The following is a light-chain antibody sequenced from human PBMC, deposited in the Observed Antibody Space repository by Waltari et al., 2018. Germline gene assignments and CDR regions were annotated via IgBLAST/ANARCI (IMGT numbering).Light chain of an antibody. J-gene: IGLJ1*01. CDR2: EDI. V-gene: IGLV3-10*01. CDR1: ALPTKY. CDR3: HSRNSVGNGYV. Sequence: VSPGQTARITCSGDALPTKYASWYQQKSGQAPVLVIYEDITRPSGIPEGFSGSSSGTVATFTISGAQVEDEADYYCHSRNSVGNGYVFGTGTKFTVL.